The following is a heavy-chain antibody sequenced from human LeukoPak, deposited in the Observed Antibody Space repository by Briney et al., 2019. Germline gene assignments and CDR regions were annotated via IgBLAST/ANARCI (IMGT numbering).Heavy chain of an antibody. CDR2: IYYSGST. CDR1: GGSISSYY. Sequence: PSETLSLTCTVSGGSISSYYWSWIRQPPGKGLEWIGYIYYSGSTNYNPSLKSRVTISVDTSKNQFSLKLSSVTAADTALYYCANMYGRDSGYYYYYYMDVWGKGTTVTVSS. CDR3: ANMYGRDSGYYYYYYMDV. J-gene: IGHJ6*03. D-gene: IGHD4-23*01. V-gene: IGHV4-59*08.